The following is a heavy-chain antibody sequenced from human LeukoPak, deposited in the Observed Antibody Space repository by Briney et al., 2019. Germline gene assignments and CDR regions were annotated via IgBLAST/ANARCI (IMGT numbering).Heavy chain of an antibody. CDR3: ARDRIAAAVTSYYFDY. CDR2: IYTSGST. J-gene: IGHJ4*02. Sequence: PSETLSLTCTVSGGSISSSSYYWSWIRQPAGKGLEWIGRIYTSGSTNYNPSLKSRVTMSVDTSKNQFSLKLSSVTAADTAVYYCARDRIAAAVTSYYFDYWGQGTLVTVSS. CDR1: GGSISSSSYY. D-gene: IGHD6-13*01. V-gene: IGHV4-61*02.